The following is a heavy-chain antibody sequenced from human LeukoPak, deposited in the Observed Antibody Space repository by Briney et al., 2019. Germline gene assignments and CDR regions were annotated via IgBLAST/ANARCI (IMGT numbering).Heavy chain of an antibody. CDR1: GFTFSSYS. J-gene: IGHJ4*02. Sequence: PGGSLRLSCAASGFTFSSYSMNWVRQAPGKGLEWVSSISSSSSYIYYADSVKGRFTISRDNAKNSLYLQMNSLRAEDTAVYYCARRYCSSTSCYASDYWGQGTLVTVSS. CDR2: ISSSSSYI. D-gene: IGHD2-2*01. V-gene: IGHV3-21*01. CDR3: ARRYCSSTSCYASDY.